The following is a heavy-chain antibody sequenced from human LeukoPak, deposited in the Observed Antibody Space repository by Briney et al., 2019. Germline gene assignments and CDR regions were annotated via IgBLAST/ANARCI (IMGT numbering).Heavy chain of an antibody. CDR3: ARGRTGSFYSDY. CDR2: ISSDGTI. V-gene: IGHV3-48*03. D-gene: IGHD6-6*01. Sequence: GGSLRLSCAASGFTLSIYEMNWVRQAPGKGLEWVSYISSDGTIYNADSVRGRFTISRDNAKNSLHLQMNSLRDEDTAVYYCARGRTGSFYSDYWGQGTLVTVSS. CDR1: GFTLSIYE. J-gene: IGHJ4*02.